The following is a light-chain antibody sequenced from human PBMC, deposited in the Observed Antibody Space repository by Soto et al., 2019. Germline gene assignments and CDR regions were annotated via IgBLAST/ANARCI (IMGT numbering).Light chain of an antibody. CDR2: EVV. CDR3: KSSAGSNTYV. Sequence: QSALTQPPSASGSPGQSVTISCTGTKNDIGGYDFVSWYQHHPGKAPRLIIYEVVQRPSGVPDRFSGSKSGNTASLTVSGLQAEDEADYFCKSSAGSNTYVFGSGTKLTVL. J-gene: IGLJ1*01. V-gene: IGLV2-8*01. CDR1: KNDIGGYDF.